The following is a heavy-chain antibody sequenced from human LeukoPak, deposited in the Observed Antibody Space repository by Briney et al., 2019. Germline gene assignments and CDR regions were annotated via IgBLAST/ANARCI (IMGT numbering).Heavy chain of an antibody. V-gene: IGHV1-18*04. CDR1: GYTFTGYY. CDR3: ARSDHGRGSWKPGVDY. Sequence: ASVKVSCKASGYTFTGYYMHWVRQAPGQGLEWMGWISAYNGNTNYAQKLQGRVTMTTDTSTSTAYMELRSLRSDDTAVYYCARSDHGRGSWKPGVDYWGQGTLVTVSS. D-gene: IGHD6-13*01. J-gene: IGHJ4*02. CDR2: ISAYNGNT.